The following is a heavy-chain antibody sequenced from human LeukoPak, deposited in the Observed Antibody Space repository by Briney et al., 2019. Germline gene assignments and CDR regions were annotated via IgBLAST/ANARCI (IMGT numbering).Heavy chain of an antibody. CDR3: AREKEGIAAAGTYWFDP. CDR2: IYYSGST. J-gene: IGHJ5*02. V-gene: IGHV4-59*01. D-gene: IGHD6-13*01. CDR1: GGSISSYY. Sequence: PSETLSLTCTVSGGSISSYYWSWIRQPPGKGLEWIGYIYYSGSTNYNPSLKSRVTISVDTSKNQFSLKLSSVTAADTAVYYCAREKEGIAAAGTYWFDPWGQGTLVTVSS.